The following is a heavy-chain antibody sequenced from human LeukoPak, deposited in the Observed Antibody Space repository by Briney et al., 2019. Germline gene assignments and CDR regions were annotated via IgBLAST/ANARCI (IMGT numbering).Heavy chain of an antibody. V-gene: IGHV4-39*01. Sequence: SETLSLTCTVSGGSVSSSDYYWVWIRQPPGKGLEWIASIYYSGNTYYNPSLKSRVTISVDTSTNQFSLKLSSVTAADTAVYYCARVQIGYSYGLFDYWGQGTLVTVSS. J-gene: IGHJ4*02. D-gene: IGHD5-18*01. CDR1: GGSVSSSDYY. CDR2: IYYSGNT. CDR3: ARVQIGYSYGLFDY.